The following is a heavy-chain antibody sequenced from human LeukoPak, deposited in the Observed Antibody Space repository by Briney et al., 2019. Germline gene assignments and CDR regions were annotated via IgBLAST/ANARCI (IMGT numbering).Heavy chain of an antibody. CDR3: GSVSYYYYCMDV. CDR2: IYYSGST. D-gene: IGHD2/OR15-2a*01. Sequence: SETLSLTCTVSGGSISSSSYYWGWIRQPPGKGLEWIGSIYYSGSTYYNPSLKSRVTISVDTSKNQFSLKLSSVTAADTAVYYCGSVSYYYYCMDVWGKGTTVTVSS. J-gene: IGHJ6*03. CDR1: GGSISSSSYY. V-gene: IGHV4-39*07.